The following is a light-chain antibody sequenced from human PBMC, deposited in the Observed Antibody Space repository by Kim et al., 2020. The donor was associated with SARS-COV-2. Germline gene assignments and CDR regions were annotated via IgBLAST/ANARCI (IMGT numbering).Light chain of an antibody. Sequence: DIQLTQSPSSQSASIGDRVTITCQASQDINIYLNWYQQKSGKAPKVLIYEASNLETGVPSRFFGSGSGTEFTFTITSLQPEDIATFYCQQYTKVPDTFCQGTKLEI. J-gene: IGKJ2*01. CDR1: QDINIY. V-gene: IGKV1-33*01. CDR3: QQYTKVPDT. CDR2: EAS.